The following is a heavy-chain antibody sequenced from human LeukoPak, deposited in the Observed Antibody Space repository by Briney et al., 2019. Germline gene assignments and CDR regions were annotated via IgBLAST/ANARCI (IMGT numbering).Heavy chain of an antibody. Sequence: SETLSLTCTVSGGSISSYYWSWIRQPPGKGLEWIGYIYYSGNTNYNPSLKSRVTISVDTSKNQFSLKLSSVTAADTAVYYCARAAIRYNWNFDYWGQGTLVTVSS. CDR3: ARAAIRYNWNFDY. D-gene: IGHD1-20*01. CDR2: IYYSGNT. V-gene: IGHV4-59*12. J-gene: IGHJ4*02. CDR1: GGSISSYY.